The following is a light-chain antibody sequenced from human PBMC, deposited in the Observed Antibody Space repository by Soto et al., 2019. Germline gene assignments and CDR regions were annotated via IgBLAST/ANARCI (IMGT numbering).Light chain of an antibody. CDR2: SNN. CDR1: SSNIGSNY. J-gene: IGLJ3*02. V-gene: IGLV1-47*02. Sequence: QSVLTQPPSASGTPGQRVTLSCSGSSSNIGSNYVYWYQQLPGTAPKLHIYSNNQRPSGVPDRFSGSKSGTSASLAISGLRSEDEADYYCAAWDDSLSGWVFGGGTKLTVL. CDR3: AAWDDSLSGWV.